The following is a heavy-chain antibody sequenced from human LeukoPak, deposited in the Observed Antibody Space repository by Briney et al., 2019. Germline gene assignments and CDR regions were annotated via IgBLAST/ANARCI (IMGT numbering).Heavy chain of an antibody. CDR2: ISGSGGRT. CDR3: ARDVQRFGEPKVPYYGMDV. Sequence: HSGGSLRLSCAASGFTFSSYAMSWVRQAPGKGLEWVSAISGSGGRTYYADSVKGRFTISRDNSKNTLYLQMNSLRAEDTAVYYCARDVQRFGEPKVPYYGMDVWGQGTTVSVSS. J-gene: IGHJ6*02. CDR1: GFTFSSYA. V-gene: IGHV3-23*01. D-gene: IGHD3-10*01.